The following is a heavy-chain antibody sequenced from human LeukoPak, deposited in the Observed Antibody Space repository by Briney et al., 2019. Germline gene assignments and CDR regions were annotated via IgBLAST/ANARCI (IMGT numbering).Heavy chain of an antibody. V-gene: IGHV1-69*06. CDR3: ARVVMTSANWFDP. D-gene: IGHD2-8*01. CDR1: GGIFSSYA. Sequence: GASVKVSCYASGGIFSSYAISWVRQAPGQGLEWMGGFTPILGTANYAQKFQGRVTITADKSTSTAYMELSSLRSEDTAVYYCARVVMTSANWFDPWGQGTLVTVSS. J-gene: IGHJ5*02. CDR2: FTPILGTA.